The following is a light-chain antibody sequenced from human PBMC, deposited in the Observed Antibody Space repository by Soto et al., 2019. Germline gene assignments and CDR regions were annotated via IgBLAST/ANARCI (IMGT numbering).Light chain of an antibody. CDR2: DAS. J-gene: IGKJ5*01. CDR3: QQYENLPT. CDR1: QNINNY. V-gene: IGKV1-33*01. Sequence: DIQMTQSPCSLSASVVDRFTITFQASQNINNYLNWYQQKPGRAPKLLIYDASNLEAGVPSRFRGSGSGTDFTFTISRLQPEDIATYYCQQYENLPTFGQGTRLENK.